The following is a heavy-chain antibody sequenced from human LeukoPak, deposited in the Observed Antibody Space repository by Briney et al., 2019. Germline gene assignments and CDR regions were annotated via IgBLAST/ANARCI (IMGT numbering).Heavy chain of an antibody. CDR1: GGSISSYY. J-gene: IGHJ3*02. V-gene: IGHV4-59*01. Sequence: PSETLSLTCTVSGGSISSYYWSWIRQPPGKGLEWIGYIYYSGSTNYNPSLKSRVTISVDTSKNQFSLKLSSVTAADTAVYYCARDSGVERLGELSLMGAFDIWXXGTMVTVSS. CDR2: IYYSGST. D-gene: IGHD3-16*02. CDR3: ARDSGVERLGELSLMGAFDI.